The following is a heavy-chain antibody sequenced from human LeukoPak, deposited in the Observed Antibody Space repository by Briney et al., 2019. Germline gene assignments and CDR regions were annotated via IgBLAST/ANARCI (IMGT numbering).Heavy chain of an antibody. CDR1: GYSISSGYY. D-gene: IGHD3-16*01. J-gene: IGHJ4*02. Sequence: SETLSLTCAVSGYSISSGYYWGWIRQPPGKGLEWIGSIYHSRSTYYNPSLKSRVTISVDTSKNQFSLELSSVTAADTAVYYCARHEDPWGYFDYWGQGTLVTVSS. CDR2: IYHSRST. CDR3: ARHEDPWGYFDY. V-gene: IGHV4-38-2*01.